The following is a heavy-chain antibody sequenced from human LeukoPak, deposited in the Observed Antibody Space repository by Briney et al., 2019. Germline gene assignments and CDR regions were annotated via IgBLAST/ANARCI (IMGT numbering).Heavy chain of an antibody. CDR2: ISSSSSYI. V-gene: IGHV3-21*04. J-gene: IGHJ4*02. CDR1: GFTFSSYS. D-gene: IGHD3-10*01. Sequence: GGSLRLSCAASGFTFSSYSMNWVRQAPGKGLEWVSSISSSSSYIYYADSVKGRFTISRDNAKNSLYLQMNSLRAEDTAVYYCAKDWRDMVRGLGYYFDYWGQGTLVTVSS. CDR3: AKDWRDMVRGLGYYFDY.